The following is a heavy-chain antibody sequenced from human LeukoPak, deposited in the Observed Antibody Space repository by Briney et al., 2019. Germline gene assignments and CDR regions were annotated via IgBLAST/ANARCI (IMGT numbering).Heavy chain of an antibody. CDR1: GYTFTGYY. D-gene: IGHD2-15*01. Sequence: PGASVKVSCKASGYTFTGYYVHWLRQAPGQGLEWMGRINPNSGDTNYAQKFQGRVTMTRDTSINTAYMELRRLRLDDTAIFYCARGGRGDIVVMKTNLPSYNWFDPWGQGTLVTVSS. J-gene: IGHJ5*02. V-gene: IGHV1-2*06. CDR3: ARGGRGDIVVMKTNLPSYNWFDP. CDR2: INPNSGDT.